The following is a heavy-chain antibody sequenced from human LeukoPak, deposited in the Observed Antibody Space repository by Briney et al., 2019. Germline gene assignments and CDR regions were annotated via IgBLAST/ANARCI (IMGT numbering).Heavy chain of an antibody. CDR3: AREIVVVVAATGAFDI. CDR2: IIPILGIA. V-gene: IGHV1-69*04. D-gene: IGHD2-15*01. Sequence: SVKVSCKASGGTFSSYANSWVRQAPGQGLEWMGRIIPILGIANYAQKFQGRVTITADKSTSTAYMELSSLRSEDTAVYYCAREIVVVVAATGAFDIWGQGTMVTVSS. J-gene: IGHJ3*02. CDR1: GGTFSSYA.